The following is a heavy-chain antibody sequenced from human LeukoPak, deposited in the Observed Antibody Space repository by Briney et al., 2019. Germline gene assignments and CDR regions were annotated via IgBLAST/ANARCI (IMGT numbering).Heavy chain of an antibody. J-gene: IGHJ5*02. D-gene: IGHD6-19*01. V-gene: IGHV3-33*01. CDR1: ESTFSNYD. Sequence: PGRSLRLSCAASESTFSNYDMHWVRQAPGKGLEWVAVIWYDGSNKYYADSVKGRFTISRDNSKNTLYLQMNSLRAEDTAVYYCARGIAVAGTFWFDQWGQGTLVTVSS. CDR2: IWYDGSNK. CDR3: ARGIAVAGTFWFDQ.